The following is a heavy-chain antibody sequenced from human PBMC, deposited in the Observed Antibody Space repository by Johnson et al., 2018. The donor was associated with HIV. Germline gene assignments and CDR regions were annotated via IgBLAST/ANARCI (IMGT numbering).Heavy chain of an antibody. V-gene: IGHV3-30*03. D-gene: IGHD2-15*01. CDR3: ARDKLSPSVSGGSCYHHAFDI. CDR1: GFTFSSYG. CDR2: ISYAGSNK. J-gene: IGHJ3*02. Sequence: QVQLVESGGGVVQPGRSLRLSCAASGFTFSSYGMHWVRQAPGKGLEWVAVISYAGSNKYYADSVQGRFTISCDISKNTLYLQMNSLRSEDTALYYCARDKLSPSVSGGSCYHHAFDIWGQGTMVTVS.